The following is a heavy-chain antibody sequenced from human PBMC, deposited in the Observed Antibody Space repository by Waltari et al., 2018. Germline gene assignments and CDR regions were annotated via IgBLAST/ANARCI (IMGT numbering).Heavy chain of an antibody. Sequence: EVQLVESGGGLVKPGGSLRLSCAASGFTFSTYIMNWVRQAPGKGWEWVSSISSGGDFIYYGDSVQGRFTISRDNAMNSLHLQINSLRVEDTAVYYCARTIVAAGTYDAFDVWGQGTMVTVSS. CDR1: GFTFSTYI. J-gene: IGHJ3*01. V-gene: IGHV3-21*01. CDR2: ISSGGDFI. D-gene: IGHD6-13*01. CDR3: ARTIVAAGTYDAFDV.